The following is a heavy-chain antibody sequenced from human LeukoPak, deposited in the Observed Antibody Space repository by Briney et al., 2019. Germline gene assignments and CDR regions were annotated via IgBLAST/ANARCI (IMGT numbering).Heavy chain of an antibody. CDR3: ARDLGVYSSGWYHFQH. V-gene: IGHV4-34*01. Sequence: PSETLSLTCAVYGGSFSGYYWSWIRQPPGKGLEWIGEINHSGSTNYNPSLKSRVTISVDTSKNQFSLKLSSVTAADTAVYYCARDLGVYSSGWYHFQHWGQGTLVTVSS. D-gene: IGHD6-19*01. CDR2: INHSGST. J-gene: IGHJ1*01. CDR1: GGSFSGYY.